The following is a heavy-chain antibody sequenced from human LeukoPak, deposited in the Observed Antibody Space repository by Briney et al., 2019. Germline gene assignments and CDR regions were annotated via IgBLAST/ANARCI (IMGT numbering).Heavy chain of an antibody. J-gene: IGHJ4*02. V-gene: IGHV6-1*01. D-gene: IGHD6-19*01. Sequence: SQTLSLTCAISGDSVSSNSAAWNWIRQSPSRGLEWLGRTYYRSKWYDDYAVSVNSRTTINTDTSKNQFSLQLNSVTPEDTAVYYCARALIAVGAHYFDYWGQGNLVTVSS. CDR3: ARALIAVGAHYFDY. CDR1: GDSVSSNSAA. CDR2: TYYRSKWYD.